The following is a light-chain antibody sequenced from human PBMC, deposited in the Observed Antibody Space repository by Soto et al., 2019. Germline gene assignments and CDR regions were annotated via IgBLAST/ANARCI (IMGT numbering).Light chain of an antibody. Sequence: AIQVTQSPSSLSASVGDRVTITCRASQDIRGALAWYQQKPGKAPKLLIYDVSTLENEVPSRFSGSSSGTQFTLTINSLQPEDFGTYYCQQFNSYPITFGHGTRLEIK. V-gene: IGKV1-13*02. CDR1: QDIRGA. J-gene: IGKJ5*01. CDR2: DVS. CDR3: QQFNSYPIT.